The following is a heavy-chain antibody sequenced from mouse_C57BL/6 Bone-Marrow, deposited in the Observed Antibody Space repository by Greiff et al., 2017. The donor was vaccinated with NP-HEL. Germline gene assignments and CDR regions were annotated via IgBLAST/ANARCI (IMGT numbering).Heavy chain of an antibody. J-gene: IGHJ4*01. CDR3: ARRGILYAMDY. V-gene: IGHV1-50*01. CDR2: IDPSDSYT. CDR1: GYTFTSYW. Sequence: VQLQQPGAELVKPGASVKLSCKASGYTFTSYWMQWVKQRPGQGLEWIGEIDPSDSYTNYNQKFKGKATLTVDTSSSTAYMQLSSLTSEDSAVYYCARRGILYAMDYWGQGTSVTVSS.